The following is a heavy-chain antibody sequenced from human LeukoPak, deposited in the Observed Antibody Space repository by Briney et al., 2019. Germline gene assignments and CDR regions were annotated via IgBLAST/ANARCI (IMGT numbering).Heavy chain of an antibody. CDR2: IYTSGST. J-gene: IGHJ4*02. CDR3: AREEAPVTTVTHFDY. D-gene: IGHD4-17*01. Sequence: SSQTLSLTCTVSGGSSSSGSYSWRWIRQPAGKRLEWIGRIYTSGSTNYNPSLKSRVTISVDPSKNQFSLKLSSVPAADTAVYYCAREEAPVTTVTHFDYWGQGTLVTVSS. V-gene: IGHV4-61*02. CDR1: GGSSSSGSYS.